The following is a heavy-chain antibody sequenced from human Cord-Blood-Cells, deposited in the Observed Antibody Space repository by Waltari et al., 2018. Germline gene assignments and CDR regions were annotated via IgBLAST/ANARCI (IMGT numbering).Heavy chain of an antibody. CDR2: INPNSGGT. J-gene: IGHJ4*02. CDR1: GYTFTGYY. V-gene: IGHV1-2*06. CDR3: AIIAARSNLDY. Sequence: QVQLVQSGAEVKKPGASVKVSCKASGYTFTGYYMHWVRQAPGQGLEWMGRINPNSGGTNYAQKVQGRVTMTRDTSISTAYMELSRLRSDDTAVYYCAIIAARSNLDYWGQGTLVTVSS. D-gene: IGHD6-6*01.